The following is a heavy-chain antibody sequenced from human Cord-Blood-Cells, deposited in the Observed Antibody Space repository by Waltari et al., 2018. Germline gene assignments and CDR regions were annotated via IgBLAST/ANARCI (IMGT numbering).Heavy chain of an antibody. CDR1: GYTFPSYY. D-gene: IGHD3-22*01. CDR2: INPSGGRT. J-gene: IGHJ4*02. Sequence: QVQLAQSGAEVKKPGAPVKVSCQASGYTFPSYYMHWVRQAPGKGLEWMVIINPSGGRTSYAQKFQGRVTMTRYTSTSTVYMELSSLRSEDTAVYYCATLYDSSGYSPTGFDYWGQGTLVTVSS. V-gene: IGHV1-46*01. CDR3: ATLYDSSGYSPTGFDY.